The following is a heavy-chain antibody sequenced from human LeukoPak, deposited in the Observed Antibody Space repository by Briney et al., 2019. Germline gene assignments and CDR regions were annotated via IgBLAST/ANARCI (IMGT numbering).Heavy chain of an antibody. J-gene: IGHJ6*02. D-gene: IGHD6-19*01. CDR1: GYTFTSYG. CDR3: ARLGSGWPNYYYYGMDV. Sequence: ASVKVSCKASGYTFTSYGISWVRQAPGQGLEWMGWISAYNGNTNYAQKLQGRVTMTTDTSTSTAYMELRSLRSDDTAVYYCARLGSGWPNYYYYGMDVWGQGTTVTVSS. CDR2: ISAYNGNT. V-gene: IGHV1-18*01.